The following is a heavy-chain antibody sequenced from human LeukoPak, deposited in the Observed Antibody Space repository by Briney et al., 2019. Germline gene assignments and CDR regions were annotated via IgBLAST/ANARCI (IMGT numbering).Heavy chain of an antibody. CDR2: IGGSGRST. D-gene: IGHD1-26*01. Sequence: GGSLRLSCAASGVSLSNYAMSWVRQAPGKGLEWVSPIGGSGRSTYYADSVKGRFAISRDSSKNTLYLQMNGLRGEDTAVYYCAKDDGGSPPDAFDIWGQGTLVTVSS. CDR3: AKDDGGSPPDAFDI. V-gene: IGHV3-23*01. J-gene: IGHJ3*02. CDR1: GVSLSNYA.